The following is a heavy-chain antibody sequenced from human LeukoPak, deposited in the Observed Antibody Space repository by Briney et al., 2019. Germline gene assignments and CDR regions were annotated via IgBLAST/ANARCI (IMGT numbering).Heavy chain of an antibody. D-gene: IGHD5-12*01. CDR3: ARDLMGLDGYTVFAY. Sequence: GGSLRLSCAASGFTFSSYGMHWVRQAPGKGLEWVAVIWYDGSKKYYADSVKGRFTISRDNSKNTRYLQMNSLRAEDTAVYYCARDLMGLDGYTVFAYWGQGTLVTVSS. V-gene: IGHV3-33*01. J-gene: IGHJ4*02. CDR1: GFTFSSYG. CDR2: IWYDGSKK.